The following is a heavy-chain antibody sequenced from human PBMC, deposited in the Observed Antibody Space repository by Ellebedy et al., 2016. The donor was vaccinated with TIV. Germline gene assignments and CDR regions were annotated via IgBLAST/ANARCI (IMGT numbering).Heavy chain of an antibody. Sequence: PGGSLRLSCSASGLTFRNYAMHWVRQAPGKGLEYVSAISNNGGSTYYADSGKGRFTISRDNSKNTLYLQMSSLTPEDTAVYYCVPRMVVAFEYWGQGTLVTVSS. J-gene: IGHJ4*02. CDR1: GLTFRNYA. CDR3: VPRMVVAFEY. D-gene: IGHD2-21*01. V-gene: IGHV3-64D*09. CDR2: ISNNGGST.